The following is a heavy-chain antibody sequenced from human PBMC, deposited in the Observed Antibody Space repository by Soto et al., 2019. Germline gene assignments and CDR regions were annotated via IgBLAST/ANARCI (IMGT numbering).Heavy chain of an antibody. D-gene: IGHD1-1*01. CDR3: TRVHLRSYFFHN. V-gene: IGHV4-30-2*01. Sequence: SETLSLACAVSGGSISNGGYSWGWIRQPPGKGLEWIGYIYQSGTTFYNPSLKSRVTMSVDTSKNQFSLNLNAVTAADTAVYYCTRVHLRSYFFHNWGQGTLVTVSS. CDR1: GGSISNGGYS. J-gene: IGHJ4*02. CDR2: IYQSGTT.